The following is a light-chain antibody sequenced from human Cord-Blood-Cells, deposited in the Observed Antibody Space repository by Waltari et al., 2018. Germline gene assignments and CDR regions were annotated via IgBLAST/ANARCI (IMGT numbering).Light chain of an antibody. CDR1: QSISSW. J-gene: IGKJ1*01. CDR2: KAS. V-gene: IGKV1-5*03. CDR3: QQYNSYST. Sequence: DIQMTQSLSTLSASVEDRVTITCWASQSISSWMAWYQQKPGKAPTLLIYKASSLESGVPSRFSGSGSGTEFTLTISSLQPDDFATYYCQQYNSYSTFGQGTKVEIK.